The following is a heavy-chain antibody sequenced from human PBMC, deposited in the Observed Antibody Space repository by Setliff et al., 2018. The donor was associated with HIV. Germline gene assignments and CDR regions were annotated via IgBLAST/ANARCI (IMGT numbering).Heavy chain of an antibody. D-gene: IGHD2-15*01. CDR3: AREGWSDHYYYYMDV. CDR2: IFSSGTT. V-gene: IGHV4-4*07. CDR1: GGSISSYY. J-gene: IGHJ6*03. Sequence: SETLSLTCSVSGGSISSYYWNWIRQPAGKGLEWIGRIFSSGTTNYNPYLQSRITMSVDTSKNQFSLKLNSVTAADTAVYYCAREGWSDHYYYYMDVWDKGTTVTVSS.